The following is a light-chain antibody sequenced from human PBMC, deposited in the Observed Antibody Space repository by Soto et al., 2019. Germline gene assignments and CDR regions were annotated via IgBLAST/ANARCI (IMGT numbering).Light chain of an antibody. Sequence: QSVLTQPPSASGTPGQRVTISCSGSSSNIGSNYVYWYQQLPGTAPKLLIYTNNQRPSGVPDPFSGSKSGTSASLAISGLRSDDEAYYYCAPWHDTLRGPYVVFGGGTKLTVL. J-gene: IGLJ2*01. V-gene: IGLV1-47*01. CDR2: TNN. CDR1: SSNIGSNY. CDR3: APWHDTLRGPYVV.